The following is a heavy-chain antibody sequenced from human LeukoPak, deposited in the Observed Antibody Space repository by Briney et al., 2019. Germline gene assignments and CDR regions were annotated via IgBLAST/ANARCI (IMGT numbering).Heavy chain of an antibody. CDR1: GSTFSSYG. CDR3: AKTTTVTQYYFDY. CDR2: IWYDGSNK. J-gene: IGHJ4*02. V-gene: IGHV3-33*06. D-gene: IGHD4-17*01. Sequence: GGSLRLSCAASGSTFSSYGMHWVRQAPGKGLEWVAVIWYDGSNKYYADSVKGRFTISRDNSKNTLYLQMNSLRAEDTAVYYCAKTTTVTQYYFDYWGQGTLVTVSS.